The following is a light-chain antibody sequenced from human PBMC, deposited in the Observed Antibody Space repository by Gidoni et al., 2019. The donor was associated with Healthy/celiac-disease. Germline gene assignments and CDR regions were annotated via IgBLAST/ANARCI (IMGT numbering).Light chain of an antibody. V-gene: IGKV3-11*01. J-gene: IGKJ4*01. CDR1: QSVSSY. Sequence: ETVLTQSLATLSLSPGETATLSCRASQSVSSYLAWYPQKPGQAPRLLIYDAPNRATGIPARFSGSGSGTDFTLTISSLEPEDFAVYYCQQRSNWPRGLTFGGGTKVEIK. CDR2: DAP. CDR3: QQRSNWPRGLT.